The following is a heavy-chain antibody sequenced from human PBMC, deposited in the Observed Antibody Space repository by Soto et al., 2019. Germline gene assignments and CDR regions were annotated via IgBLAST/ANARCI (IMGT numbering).Heavy chain of an antibody. D-gene: IGHD6-13*01. CDR2: IWYDGSNK. J-gene: IGHJ6*02. Sequence: ESGGGVVQPGRSLRLSCAASGFTFSSYGMHWVRQAPGKGLEWVAVIWYDGSNKYYADSVKGRFTISRDNSKNTLYLQMNSLRAEDTAVYYCASDSLGSSSWYQMGGMDVWGQGTTVTVSS. V-gene: IGHV3-33*01. CDR3: ASDSLGSSSWYQMGGMDV. CDR1: GFTFSSYG.